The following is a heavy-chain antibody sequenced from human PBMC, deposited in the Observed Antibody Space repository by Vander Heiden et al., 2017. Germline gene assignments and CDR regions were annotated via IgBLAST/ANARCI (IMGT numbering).Heavy chain of an antibody. D-gene: IGHD6-13*01. CDR3: ASLAGAGSSDY. CDR2: INSTSSYI. J-gene: IGHJ4*02. V-gene: IGHV3-21*01. Sequence: LEWVSSINSTSSYIYYADSGKGRFTISRDNAKNSLYLQMNSLRTEDTAVYYCASLAGAGSSDYWGQGTLVTVS.